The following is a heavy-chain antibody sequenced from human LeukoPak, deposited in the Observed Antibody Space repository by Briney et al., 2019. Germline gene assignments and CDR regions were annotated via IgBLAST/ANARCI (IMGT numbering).Heavy chain of an antibody. V-gene: IGHV3-48*03. J-gene: IGHJ4*02. CDR2: ISSSGRTI. CDR3: ARGEYYFDY. CDR1: GFTFSNYQ. Sequence: GGSLRLSCAASGFTFSNYQMNWVRQAPGKGLECISYISSSGRTIYYADSLKGRFTVSRDNAKNSLYLRMNNLRAEDTAVYYCARGEYYFDYWGQGTLVTVSS.